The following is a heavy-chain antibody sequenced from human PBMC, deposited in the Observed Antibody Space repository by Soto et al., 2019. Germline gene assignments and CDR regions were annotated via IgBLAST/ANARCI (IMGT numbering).Heavy chain of an antibody. J-gene: IGHJ4*02. CDR1: GGSISSYY. CDR2: IYYSGST. Sequence: PSETLSLTCTVSGGSISSYYWSWIRQPPGKGLEWIGYIYYSGSTNYNPSLKSRVTISVDTSKNQFSLKLSSVTAADTSLYYCARDRYTYGYPLFEYWGQGTLVTVSS. V-gene: IGHV4-59*12. CDR3: ARDRYTYGYPLFEY. D-gene: IGHD5-18*01.